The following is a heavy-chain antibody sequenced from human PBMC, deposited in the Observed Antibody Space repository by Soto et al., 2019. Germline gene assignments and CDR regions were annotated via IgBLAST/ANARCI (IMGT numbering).Heavy chain of an antibody. Sequence: QVQVVQSGAEVKKPGSSVKVSCKASGGSFSNYGISWVRQAPGQGLEWMGGIIPVFGTPHYAQKFQDRVTIPADESTSTVYTEVSSLTSEDTAVSYCATGDATKIIVTTYYGLDVWGQGTTVTVSS. CDR2: IIPVFGTP. V-gene: IGHV1-69*12. CDR1: GGSFSNYG. D-gene: IGHD3-22*01. J-gene: IGHJ6*02. CDR3: ATGDATKIIVTTYYGLDV.